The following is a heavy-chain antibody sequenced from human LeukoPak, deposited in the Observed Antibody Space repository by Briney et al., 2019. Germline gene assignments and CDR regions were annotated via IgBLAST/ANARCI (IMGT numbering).Heavy chain of an antibody. J-gene: IGHJ6*02. CDR2: IYYSGTT. V-gene: IGHV4-59*08. D-gene: IGHD3-22*01. CDR1: GGSISNYC. Sequence: SETLSLTCTVSGGSISNYCWSWIRQPPGKGLEWIGYIYYSGTTNYNPSLKSRVTISVDTSKNQFSLKPSSVTAADTAVYYCARHYYDSSGYYGMDVWGQGTTVTVSS. CDR3: ARHYYDSSGYYGMDV.